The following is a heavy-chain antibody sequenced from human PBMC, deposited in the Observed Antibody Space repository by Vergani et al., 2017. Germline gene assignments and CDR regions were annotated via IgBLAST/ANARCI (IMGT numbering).Heavy chain of an antibody. Sequence: VQLLESGGGLVQPGGSLRLSCAASGFTFSSYAMSWVRQAPGKGLEWVSAISGSGGSTYYADSVKGRFTISRDNSKNSLYLQMNSLRAEDTAVYYCARVLRIAVAGTSFDYWGQGTLVTVSS. V-gene: IGHV3-23*01. CDR2: ISGSGGST. CDR1: GFTFSSYA. J-gene: IGHJ4*02. CDR3: ARVLRIAVAGTSFDY. D-gene: IGHD6-19*01.